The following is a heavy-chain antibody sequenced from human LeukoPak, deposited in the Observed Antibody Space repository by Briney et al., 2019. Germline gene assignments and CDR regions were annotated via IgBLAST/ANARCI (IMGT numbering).Heavy chain of an antibody. Sequence: ASVKVSCKASGYIFPSYGICWVRQAPGQGLEWMGWINPNSGGTNYAQKFQGRVTMTRDTSISTAYMELSRLRSDDTAVYYCATGSSGGLWGQGTLVTVSS. CDR2: INPNSGGT. CDR1: GYIFPSYG. J-gene: IGHJ4*02. D-gene: IGHD3-22*01. V-gene: IGHV1-2*02. CDR3: ATGSSGGL.